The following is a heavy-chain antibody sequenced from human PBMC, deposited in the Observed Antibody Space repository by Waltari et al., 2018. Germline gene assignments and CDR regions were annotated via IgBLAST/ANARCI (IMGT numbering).Heavy chain of an antibody. CDR1: GGSISSYY. CDR2: IYTRGST. Sequence: QVQLQESGPGLVKPSETLSLTCTVSGGSISSYYWSWIRQPAGKGLEWIGRIYTRGSTNYNPSLKSRVTMSVDTSKNQFSLKLSSVTAADTAVYYCARAHPAIAAAGTDLYDYWGQGTLVTVSS. D-gene: IGHD6-13*01. V-gene: IGHV4-4*07. CDR3: ARAHPAIAAAGTDLYDY. J-gene: IGHJ4*02.